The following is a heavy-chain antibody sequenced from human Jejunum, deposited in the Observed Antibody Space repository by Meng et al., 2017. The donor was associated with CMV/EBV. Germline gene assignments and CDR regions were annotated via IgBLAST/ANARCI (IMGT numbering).Heavy chain of an antibody. CDR3: ATAGNYRFDN. Sequence: LSCAASGLTFSSFWMHGVRQLPGKGLVWVARINLDGSTTDYADSVKGRFTISRDNAKNTLFLQVNSLRPEDSGIYYCATAGNYRFDNWGQGTLVTVSS. J-gene: IGHJ4*02. D-gene: IGHD1-7*01. CDR1: GLTFSSFW. V-gene: IGHV3-74*01. CDR2: INLDGSTT.